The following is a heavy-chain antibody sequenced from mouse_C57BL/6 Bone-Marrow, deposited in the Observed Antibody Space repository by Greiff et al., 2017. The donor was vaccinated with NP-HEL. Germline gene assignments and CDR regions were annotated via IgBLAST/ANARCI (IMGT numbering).Heavy chain of an antibody. J-gene: IGHJ4*01. CDR3: THDGYDYYARDY. Sequence: VQLQQSGAELVRPGASVKLSCTASGFNIKDDYMHWVKQRPEQGLEWIGWIDPENGDTESASKFQGKATITADTSSNTAYLQLSSLTSEDTAVYYCTHDGYDYYARDYWGRGTAVTVSS. D-gene: IGHD2-3*01. CDR2: IDPENGDT. V-gene: IGHV14-4*01. CDR1: GFNIKDDY.